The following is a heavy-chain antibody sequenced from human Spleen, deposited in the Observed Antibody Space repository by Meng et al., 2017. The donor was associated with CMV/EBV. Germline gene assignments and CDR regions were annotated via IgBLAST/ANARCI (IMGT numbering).Heavy chain of an antibody. D-gene: IGHD5-24*01. J-gene: IGHJ4*02. V-gene: IGHV3-20*04. Sequence: GGSLRLSCATSGFTFDDYGMNWVRQAPGKGLEWVSGTNWNGGSIGYADSVKGRFTISRDNAKNSVYLQMNSLRAEDTALYYCARDGDGFMDWGQGTLVTVSS. CDR1: GFTFDDYG. CDR2: TNWNGGSI. CDR3: ARDGDGFMD.